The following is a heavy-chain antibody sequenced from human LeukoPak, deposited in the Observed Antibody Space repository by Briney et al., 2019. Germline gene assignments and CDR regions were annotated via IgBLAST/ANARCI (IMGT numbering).Heavy chain of an antibody. D-gene: IGHD3-16*01. CDR1: GFTFSSYA. J-gene: IGHJ3*02. CDR3: AREGGAVDAFDI. Sequence: GSLRLSCAASGFTFSSYAMSWVRQAPGKGLEWVANIKQDGSEKYYVDSVKGRFTISRDNAKNSLYLQMNSLRAEDTAVYYCAREGGAVDAFDIWGQGTMVTVSS. CDR2: IKQDGSEK. V-gene: IGHV3-7*01.